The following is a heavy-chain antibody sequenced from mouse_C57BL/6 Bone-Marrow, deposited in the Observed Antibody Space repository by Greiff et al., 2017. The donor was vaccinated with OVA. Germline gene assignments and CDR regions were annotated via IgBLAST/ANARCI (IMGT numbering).Heavy chain of an antibody. CDR2: IYPGSGST. Sequence: QVQLQQPGAELVKPGASVKMSCKASGYTFTSYWITWVKQRPGQGLEWIGDIYPGSGSTNYNEKFKSKATLTVDTSSSTAYMQLSSLTSEDSAVYYCARLDDGYYEDYAMDYWGQGTSVTVSS. J-gene: IGHJ4*01. D-gene: IGHD2-3*01. CDR3: ARLDDGYYEDYAMDY. V-gene: IGHV1-55*01. CDR1: GYTFTSYW.